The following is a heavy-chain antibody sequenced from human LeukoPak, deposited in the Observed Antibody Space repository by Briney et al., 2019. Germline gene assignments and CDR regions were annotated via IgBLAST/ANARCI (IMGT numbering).Heavy chain of an antibody. D-gene: IGHD3-22*01. CDR2: IYYSGST. J-gene: IGHJ6*02. V-gene: IGHV4-31*03. CDR3: ARDKRRGYYDSSRYGMDV. CDR1: GGSISSGGYY. Sequence: PSETLSLTCTVSGGSISSGGYYWSWIRQHPGKGLEWIGYIYYSGSTYYNPSLKSRVTISVDTSKNQFSLKLSSVTAADTAVYYCARDKRRGYYDSSRYGMDVWGQGTTVTVSS.